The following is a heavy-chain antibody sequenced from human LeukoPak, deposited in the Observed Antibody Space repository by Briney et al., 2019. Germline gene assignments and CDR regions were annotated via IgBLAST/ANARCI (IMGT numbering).Heavy chain of an antibody. D-gene: IGHD4-11*01. J-gene: IGHJ4*02. CDR3: AKVLYSNYGIPHY. CDR2: ISGSDGTT. V-gene: IGHV3-23*01. CDR1: GFTFSNYA. Sequence: GGSLRLSCAASGFTFSNYAMSWVRQAPGKGLEWVSVISGSDGTTYYADSVKGRFTISRDNSKNTLYLQMNSLRAEDTAVYYCAKVLYSNYGIPHYWGQGTLVTVSS.